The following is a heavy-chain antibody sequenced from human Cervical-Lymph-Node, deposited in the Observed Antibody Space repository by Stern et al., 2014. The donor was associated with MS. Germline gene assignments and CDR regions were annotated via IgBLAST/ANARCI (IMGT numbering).Heavy chain of an antibody. V-gene: IGHV3-23*04. CDR1: GFIFSSYV. J-gene: IGHJ4*02. CDR3: ANGVYHGLRSDY. D-gene: IGHD5/OR15-5a*01. CDR2: ISGSGGST. Sequence: EMQLVESGGGLVQPGGSLRLSCAASGFIFSSYVMSWVRQAPGKGLEWVSGISGSGGSTYYADAVKGRFTISRDISKNTLYLQMNSLRVEDTAVYYCANGVYHGLRSDYWGQGTLVTVSS.